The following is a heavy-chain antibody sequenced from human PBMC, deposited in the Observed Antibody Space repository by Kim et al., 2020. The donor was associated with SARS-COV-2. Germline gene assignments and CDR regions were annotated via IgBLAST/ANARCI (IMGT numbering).Heavy chain of an antibody. CDR2: IKQDGSEK. V-gene: IGHV3-7*01. J-gene: IGHJ4*02. CDR3: VRFPAGY. D-gene: IGHD2-2*01. Sequence: GGSLRLSCAASGFTFGSNWMTWVRQAPGKGLEWVANIKQDGSEKYYLDSVKGRFTISRDNTKNSLYLQMNSLRAEDTAVYYCVRFPAGYWGQGTLGTVS. CDR1: GFTFGSNW.